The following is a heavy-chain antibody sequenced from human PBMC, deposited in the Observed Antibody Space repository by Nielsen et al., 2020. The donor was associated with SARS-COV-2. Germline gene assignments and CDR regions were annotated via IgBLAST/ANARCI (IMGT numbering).Heavy chain of an antibody. CDR2: INPNSGGT. Sequence: VSVKVSCKASGYTFTGYYMHWVRQAPGQGLEWMGRINPNSGGTNYAQKFQGRVTMTRDTSTSTVYMELSSLRSEDTALYHCARDPGTVVVVAATLGGAYGMDVWGQGTTVTVSS. CDR3: ARDPGTVVVVAATLGGAYGMDV. D-gene: IGHD2-15*01. CDR1: GYTFTGYY. V-gene: IGHV1-2*06. J-gene: IGHJ6*02.